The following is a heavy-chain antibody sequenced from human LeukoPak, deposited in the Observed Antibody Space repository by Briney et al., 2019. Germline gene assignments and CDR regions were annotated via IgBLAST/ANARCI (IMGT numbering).Heavy chain of an antibody. D-gene: IGHD1-14*01. J-gene: IGHJ4*02. CDR3: ARGVEPLAANTLAY. Sequence: GGSLRLSCAASGFTVITNDMTWVRQAPGKGLEWVSVLYSDGNTKYADSVQGRFTISRDNSKNTLYLEMNSLSPDDTAFHYCARGVEPLAANTLAYWGQGNLVTVSS. CDR1: GFTVITND. V-gene: IGHV3-53*01. CDR2: LYSDGNT.